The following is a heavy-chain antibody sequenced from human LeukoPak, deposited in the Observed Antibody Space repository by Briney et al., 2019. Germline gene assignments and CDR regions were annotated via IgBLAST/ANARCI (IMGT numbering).Heavy chain of an antibody. V-gene: IGHV4-59*12. J-gene: IGHJ4*02. CDR1: GGSISSYY. D-gene: IGHD4-17*01. CDR2: IYYSGST. Sequence: SETLSLTCTVSGGSISSYYWSWIRQPPGKGLEWIGYIYYSGSTNYNPSLKSRVTISVDTSKNQFSLKLSSVTAADTAVYYCAREDYGDYQNGVDYWGQGTLVTVSS. CDR3: AREDYGDYQNGVDY.